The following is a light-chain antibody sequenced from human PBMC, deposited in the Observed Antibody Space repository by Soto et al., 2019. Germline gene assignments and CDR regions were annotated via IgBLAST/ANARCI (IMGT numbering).Light chain of an antibody. CDR1: QGIRND. J-gene: IGKJ1*01. CDR3: LKDYNYPRA. Sequence: AIQMTQSPSSLSASVGDRVTITCRASQGIRNDLGWYQRKPGKAPKLLIYAASSLQSGAPSRFSGSGSGPDFTLPISSLQPEDFATYYCLKDYNYPRAFGQGTKVEIK. CDR2: AAS. V-gene: IGKV1-6*01.